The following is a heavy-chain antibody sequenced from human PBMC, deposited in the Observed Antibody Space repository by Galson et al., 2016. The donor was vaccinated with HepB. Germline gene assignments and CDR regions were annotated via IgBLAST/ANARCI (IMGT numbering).Heavy chain of an antibody. CDR3: TKFSSDWHYFDY. Sequence: SLRLSCAASGFTLSSYAMSWIRLAPGEGPEWVSVIGGSGDKTYYANLVKGRFTISRDNSKNTLNLQMDSLRAEDTAVYYCTKFSSDWHYFDYWGQGILVTVSS. V-gene: IGHV3-23*01. CDR2: IGGSGDKT. D-gene: IGHD6-19*01. CDR1: GFTLSSYA. J-gene: IGHJ4*02.